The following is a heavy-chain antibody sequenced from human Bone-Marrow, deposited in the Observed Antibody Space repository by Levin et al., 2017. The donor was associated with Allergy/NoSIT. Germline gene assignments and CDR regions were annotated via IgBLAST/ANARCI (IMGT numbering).Heavy chain of an antibody. D-gene: IGHD5-12*01. J-gene: IGHJ3*01. V-gene: IGHV3-66*02. Sequence: AGGSLRLSCAVSGFTVNHNYMTWVRQAPRKGLEWVSVIYSGGTTYYADAVKGRFTISRDNSKNTLFLQMNSLRPEDTALYYCAKAPRGGYSGQDPEAFDVWGQGTLVTVSS. CDR1: GFTVNHNY. CDR3: AKAPRGGYSGQDPEAFDV. CDR2: IYSGGTT.